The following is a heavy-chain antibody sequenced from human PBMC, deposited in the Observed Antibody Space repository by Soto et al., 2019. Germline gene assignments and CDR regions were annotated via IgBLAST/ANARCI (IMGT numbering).Heavy chain of an antibody. D-gene: IGHD3-10*01. CDR1: GGSINSYY. J-gene: IGHJ4*02. Sequence: SETLSLTCTVSGGSINSYYWSWMRQPPGKGLEWIGYVYDRGSTDYNPSLKSRVTISVDPSKNQFSLRLNSVTAADTAVYHCVRHGSRGCCFDFWGQGTQVTVSS. CDR2: VYDRGST. CDR3: VRHGSRGCCFDF. V-gene: IGHV4-59*08.